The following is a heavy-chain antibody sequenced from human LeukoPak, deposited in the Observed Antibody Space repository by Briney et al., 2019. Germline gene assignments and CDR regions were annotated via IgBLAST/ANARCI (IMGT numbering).Heavy chain of an antibody. Sequence: PSETLSLTCTVSGGSISSSSYSWGWIRQPPGKGLEWIGSIYYSGSTYYNPSLKSRVTISVDTSKNQFSLKLSSVTAADTAVYYCARYPGIAAAGPVWFDPWGQGTLVTVSS. CDR1: GGSISSSSYS. CDR3: ARYPGIAAAGPVWFDP. CDR2: IYYSGST. D-gene: IGHD6-13*01. V-gene: IGHV4-39*01. J-gene: IGHJ5*02.